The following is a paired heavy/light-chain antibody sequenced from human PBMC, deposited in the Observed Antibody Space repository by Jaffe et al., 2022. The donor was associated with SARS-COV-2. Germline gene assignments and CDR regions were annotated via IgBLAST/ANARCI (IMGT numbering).Light chain of an antibody. CDR2: STR. CDR1: SGSVSTSNY. CDR3: VLYLGSGIWL. Sequence: QTVVTQEPSFSVSPGGTVTLTCGLNSGSVSTSNYPGWYQQTPGQPPRALIYSTRTRSSGVPDRFSGSILGNKAALTIAGAQADDECDYYCVLYLGSGIWLFGGGTRLTVL. J-gene: IGLJ3*02. V-gene: IGLV8-61*01.
Heavy chain of an antibody. CDR2: IKQDGSEK. CDR1: GFTFSNYW. V-gene: IGHV3-7*01. Sequence: EVQLVESGGGLVQPGGSLRLSCAAYGFTFSNYWMSWVRQAPGTGLEWVASIKQDGSEKYYVDSVKGRFTISRDNAKTSLYLQMSSLRADDMALYYCARWSSVDDYQNLDVWGKGTTVTVSS. D-gene: IGHD2-2*01. J-gene: IGHJ6*04. CDR3: ARWSSVDDYQNLDV.